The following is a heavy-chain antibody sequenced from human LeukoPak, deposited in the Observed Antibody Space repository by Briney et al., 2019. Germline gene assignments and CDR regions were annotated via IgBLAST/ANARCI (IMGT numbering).Heavy chain of an antibody. V-gene: IGHV3-21*01. CDR1: GFTFSSYT. CDR3: ARHVVAVGFDY. D-gene: IGHD3-22*01. Sequence: GGSLRLSCAASGFTFSSYTMNWVRQAPGKGLEWVSSITSSSSYIYYADSVRGRFTISRDNAKNSLYLHMNSLRAEDTAVYYCARHVVAVGFDYWGQGTLVTVSS. J-gene: IGHJ4*02. CDR2: ITSSSSYI.